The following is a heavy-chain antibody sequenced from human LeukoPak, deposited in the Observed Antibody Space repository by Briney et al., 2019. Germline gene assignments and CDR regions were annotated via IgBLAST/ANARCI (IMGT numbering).Heavy chain of an antibody. CDR1: GYTLTELS. J-gene: IGHJ5*02. Sequence: ASVKVSCKVSGYTLTELSMHWVRQAPGKGLEWMGVFDPEDGETIYAQKFQGRVTITEDTSTDKPYMELRSLRSEDTAVYYCAATYYDFWSGYQRPFDPWGEGTLVTVSS. CDR2: FDPEDGET. CDR3: AATYYDFWSGYQRPFDP. V-gene: IGHV1-24*01. D-gene: IGHD3-3*01.